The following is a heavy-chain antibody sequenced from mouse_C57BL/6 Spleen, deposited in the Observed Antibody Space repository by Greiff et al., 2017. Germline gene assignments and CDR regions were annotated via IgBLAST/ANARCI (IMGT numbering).Heavy chain of an antibody. CDR1: GFNIKDDY. CDR2: IDPENGDT. J-gene: IGHJ3*01. CDR3: TTDSSGLAWFAY. Sequence: EVQLQQSGAELVRPGASVKLSCTASGFNIKDDYMHWVKQRPEQGLEWIGWIDPENGDTEYASKFQGKATITADTSSNTAYLQLSSLTSEDTAVYYCTTDSSGLAWFAYWGQGTLVTVSA. V-gene: IGHV14-4*01. D-gene: IGHD3-2*02.